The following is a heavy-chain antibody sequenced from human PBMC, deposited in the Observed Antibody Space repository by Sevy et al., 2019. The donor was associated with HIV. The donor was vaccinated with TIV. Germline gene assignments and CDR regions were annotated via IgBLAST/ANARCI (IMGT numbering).Heavy chain of an antibody. Sequence: SETLSLTCTVSGGSISSSSYYWGWIRQPPGKGLEWIGSIYYSGSTYYNPSLKSRVTISVDTSKNQFSLKLSSVTAADTAVYYCASSTLYGFYYSDYWGQGTLVTVSS. D-gene: IGHD3-10*01. CDR2: IYYSGST. CDR1: GGSISSSSYY. J-gene: IGHJ4*02. CDR3: ASSTLYGFYYSDY. V-gene: IGHV4-39*01.